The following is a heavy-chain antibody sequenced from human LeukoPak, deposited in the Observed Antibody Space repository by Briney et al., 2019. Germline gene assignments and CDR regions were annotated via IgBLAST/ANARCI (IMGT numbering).Heavy chain of an antibody. CDR3: ARGIYDSDFDY. V-gene: IGHV4-34*01. CDR1: GGSFSGYY. Sequence: PSETLSLTCVVYGGSFSGYYWSWIRQPPGKGLEWIGEINHSGSTNYNPSLKSRVTISVDTSKNQFSLKLSSVTAADTAVYYCARGIYDSDFDYWGQGTLVTVSS. CDR2: INHSGST. J-gene: IGHJ4*02. D-gene: IGHD3-22*01.